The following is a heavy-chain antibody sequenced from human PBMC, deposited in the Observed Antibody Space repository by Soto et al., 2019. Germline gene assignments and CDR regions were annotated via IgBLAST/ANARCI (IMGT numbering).Heavy chain of an antibody. Sequence: SETLSLTCTVSGDSVSSSSYYWSWIRQPPGKGLEWMGYIYYSGSTNYNPSLKSRVTISVDTSKNHFSLKLSSVTAADTAVYYCAREIVGTSSFNYWGQGTLVTVSS. CDR3: AREIVGTSSFNY. D-gene: IGHD1-26*01. J-gene: IGHJ4*02. CDR2: IYYSGST. V-gene: IGHV4-61*03. CDR1: GDSVSSSSYY.